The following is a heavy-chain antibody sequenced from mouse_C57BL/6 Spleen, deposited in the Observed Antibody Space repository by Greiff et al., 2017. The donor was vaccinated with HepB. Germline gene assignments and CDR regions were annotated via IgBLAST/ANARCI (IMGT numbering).Heavy chain of an antibody. V-gene: IGHV5-4*01. CDR3: ARDRELTGTYYFDY. Sequence: EVQLVESGGGLVKPGGSLKLSCAASGFTFSSYAMSWVRQTPEKRLEWVATISDGGSYTYYPDNVKGRFTISRDNAKNNLYLQMSHLKSEDTAMYYCARDRELTGTYYFDYWGQGTTLTVSS. CDR1: GFTFSSYA. J-gene: IGHJ2*01. CDR2: ISDGGSYT. D-gene: IGHD4-1*01.